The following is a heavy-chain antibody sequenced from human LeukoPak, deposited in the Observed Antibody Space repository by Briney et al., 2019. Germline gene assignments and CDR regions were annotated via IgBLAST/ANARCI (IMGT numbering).Heavy chain of an antibody. Sequence: SETLSLTCGVTGVSFDYYYWSWVRQTPGKGLEWLGEINHSGYTNDSPSLKSRVTLSIDTSNKQFSLNLRSVTVADAGIYYCTRMTTGHDYWGQGTLVTVSS. J-gene: IGHJ4*02. D-gene: IGHD4-17*01. CDR1: GVSFDYYY. CDR3: TRMTTGHDY. CDR2: INHSGYT. V-gene: IGHV4-34*01.